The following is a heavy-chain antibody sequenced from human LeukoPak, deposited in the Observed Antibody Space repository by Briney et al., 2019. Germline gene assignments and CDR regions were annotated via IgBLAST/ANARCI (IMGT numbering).Heavy chain of an antibody. Sequence: ASVKVSCKASGYTFTSYYMHWVRQAPGQGLEWMGWINPNSGATNYAQKFQGRVTMTRDTSISTAYMDLSSLRSDDTAVYYCARSDGYDSSGYYYFEAFDIWGQGTMVTVSS. D-gene: IGHD3-22*01. V-gene: IGHV1-2*02. CDR3: ARSDGYDSSGYYYFEAFDI. CDR1: GYTFTSYY. J-gene: IGHJ3*02. CDR2: INPNSGAT.